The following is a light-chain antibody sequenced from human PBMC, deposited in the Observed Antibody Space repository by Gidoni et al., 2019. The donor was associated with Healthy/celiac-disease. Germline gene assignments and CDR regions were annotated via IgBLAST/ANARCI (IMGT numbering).Light chain of an antibody. V-gene: IGKV3-15*01. Sequence: IVMTQSPATLSVSPGARATLSCRASQSVSSNLAWYQQKPGQAPRLLIYGASTRATGIPARFSGSGSGTEFTLTISSRQSEDFAVYYCQQYNNWPPYTFGQGTKLEIK. J-gene: IGKJ2*01. CDR1: QSVSSN. CDR2: GAS. CDR3: QQYNNWPPYT.